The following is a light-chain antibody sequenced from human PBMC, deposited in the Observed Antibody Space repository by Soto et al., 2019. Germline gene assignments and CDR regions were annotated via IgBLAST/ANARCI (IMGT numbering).Light chain of an antibody. Sequence: DIQMTQSPSSVSASVGDRVTITCRASQGLGVWLGWYQQKPGKAPQLLIFGASGLQTGVPSRFSGSGSGTDFTLTISSLQPEDFAADYGQQAYSVPLTFGGGTKVEIK. V-gene: IGKV1-12*01. CDR3: QQAYSVPLT. CDR1: QGLGVW. J-gene: IGKJ4*01. CDR2: GAS.